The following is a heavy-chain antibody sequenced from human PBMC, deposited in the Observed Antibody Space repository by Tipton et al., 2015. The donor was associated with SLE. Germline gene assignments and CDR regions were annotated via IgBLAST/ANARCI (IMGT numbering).Heavy chain of an antibody. CDR2: INREGRDD. CDR1: GFTSTMVW. D-gene: IGHD4-17*01. J-gene: IGHJ5*02. CDR3: ASGAVTTGGRFDL. Sequence: SLRLSCATSGFTSTMVWMSWVRQAPGEGLEWVGQINREGRDDKYADSVRGRFTISRDNAENSVYLQMSDLRDEDTAVYYCASGAVTTGGRFDLWGQGTLVTVSS. V-gene: IGHV3-7*01.